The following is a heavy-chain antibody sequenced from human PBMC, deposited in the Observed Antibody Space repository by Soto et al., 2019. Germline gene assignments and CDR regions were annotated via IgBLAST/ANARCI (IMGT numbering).Heavy chain of an antibody. V-gene: IGHV3-48*02. CDR3: ARILTYYYDSSGPDY. CDR2: ISSSSSTI. Sequence: GGSLRLSCAASGFTFSSYSMNWVRQAPGKGLEWVSYISSSSSTIYYADSVKGRFTISRDNAKNSLYLQMNSLRDEDTAVYYCARILTYYYDSSGPDYWGQGTLVTVAS. CDR1: GFTFSSYS. J-gene: IGHJ4*02. D-gene: IGHD3-22*01.